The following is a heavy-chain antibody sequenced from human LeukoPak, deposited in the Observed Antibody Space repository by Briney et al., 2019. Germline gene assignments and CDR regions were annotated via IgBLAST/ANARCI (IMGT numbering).Heavy chain of an antibody. J-gene: IGHJ5*02. D-gene: IGHD3-9*01. Sequence: PGGSLRLSCAASGFTFSSYAMSWVRQAPGKGLEWVSAISGSGGSTYYADSVKGRFTISRDNSKDTLYLQMNSLRAEDAAVYYCAKGLLRDPSASWGQGTLVTVSS. V-gene: IGHV3-23*01. CDR2: ISGSGGST. CDR3: AKGLLRDPSAS. CDR1: GFTFSSYA.